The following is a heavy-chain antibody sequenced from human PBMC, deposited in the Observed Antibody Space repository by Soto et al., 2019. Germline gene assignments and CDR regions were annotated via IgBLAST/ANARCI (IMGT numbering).Heavy chain of an antibody. V-gene: IGHV1-18*01. CDR2: ITYNGDT. CDR3: ARAEITHYGNFDS. CDR1: GYTFTIYG. Sequence: QVHLVQSGADVKKPGASVKVSCKASGYTFTIYGISWVRQAPGQGLEWMGWITYNGDTNYAQKLQGRVTMTTDTSKCTAYMELRSLRADDTGVYYGARAEITHYGNFDSWVQRTLVTV. D-gene: IGHD3-10*01. J-gene: IGHJ4*02.